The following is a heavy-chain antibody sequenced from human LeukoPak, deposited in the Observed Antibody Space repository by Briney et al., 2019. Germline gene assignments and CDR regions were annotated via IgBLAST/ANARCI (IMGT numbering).Heavy chain of an antibody. CDR1: GFIFSDYY. D-gene: IGHD2-15*01. CDR2: ISSGGSSI. CDR3: AKERDIVVVVAATQALDY. J-gene: IGHJ4*02. Sequence: GGSLRLSCAASGFIFSDYYMSWIRQAPGKGLEWVSYISSGGSSIYYADSVKGRFTISRDNAKNSLYLQMNSLRAEDTAVYYCAKERDIVVVVAATQALDYWGQGTLVTVSS. V-gene: IGHV3-11*01.